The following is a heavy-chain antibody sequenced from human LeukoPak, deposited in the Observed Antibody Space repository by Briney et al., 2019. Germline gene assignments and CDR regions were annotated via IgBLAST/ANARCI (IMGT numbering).Heavy chain of an antibody. J-gene: IGHJ4*02. V-gene: IGHV1-2*06. CDR2: INPNSGGT. CDR1: GYTFTGYY. D-gene: IGHD4-17*01. CDR3: ATPAGD. Sequence: ASVKVSCKASGYTFTGYYMHWVRQAPGQGLEWMGRINPNSGGTNYAQKFQGRVTITADESTSTAYMELSSLRSEDTAVYYCATPAGDWGQGTLVTVSS.